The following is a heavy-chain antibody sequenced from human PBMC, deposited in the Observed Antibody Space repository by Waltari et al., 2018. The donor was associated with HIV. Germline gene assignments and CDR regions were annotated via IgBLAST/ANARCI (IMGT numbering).Heavy chain of an antibody. CDR3: AREKNIPEKYHGMDV. CDR2: INAGNGNT. CDR1: GYTFTRYS. Sequence: QVQLVQSGAEVKKPGASVKVSCTASGYTFTRYSMHWVRQAPGRRFEWMGWINAGNGNTKYSQKMQGRVTITRDTSASTAYMELTSLRSEDTVVYYCAREKNIPEKYHGMDVWGQGTTVTVSS. J-gene: IGHJ6*02. V-gene: IGHV1-3*01.